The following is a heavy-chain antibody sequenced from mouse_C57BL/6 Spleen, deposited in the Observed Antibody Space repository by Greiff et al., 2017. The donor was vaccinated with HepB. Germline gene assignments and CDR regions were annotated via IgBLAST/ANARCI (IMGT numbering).Heavy chain of an antibody. D-gene: IGHD1-1*01. J-gene: IGHJ1*03. CDR1: GFTFSDYG. Sequence: EVNVVESGGGLVKPGGFLKLSCAASGFTFSDYGMHWVRQAPEKGLEWVAYISSGSSTIYYADTVKGRFTISRDNAKNTLFLQMTSLRSEDTAMYYCARSSNWYFDVWGTGTTVTVSS. CDR2: ISSGSSTI. V-gene: IGHV5-17*01. CDR3: ARSSNWYFDV.